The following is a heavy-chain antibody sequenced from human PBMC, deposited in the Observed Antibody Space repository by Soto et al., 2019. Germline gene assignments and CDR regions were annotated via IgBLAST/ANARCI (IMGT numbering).Heavy chain of an antibody. J-gene: IGHJ6*02. V-gene: IGHV3-21*01. Sequence: LRLSCEASGFSFSTYSMHWVRQAPGKGLAWVSSIGRRSDIYYADSVKGRFTISRANAKNSVSLQMNSLRDEDTAVYYCAREETAWPLAYGLDVWGQGTTVTVSS. CDR3: AREETAWPLAYGLDV. D-gene: IGHD2-21*02. CDR1: GFSFSTYS. CDR2: IGRRSDI.